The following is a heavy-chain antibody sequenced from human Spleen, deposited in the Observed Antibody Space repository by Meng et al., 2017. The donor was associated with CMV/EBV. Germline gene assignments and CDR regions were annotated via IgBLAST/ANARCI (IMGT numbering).Heavy chain of an antibody. V-gene: IGHV3-21*01. CDR3: AKVGVLGASKHFQH. D-gene: IGHD1-26*01. CDR1: DFIFSTFS. CDR2: ISSSSSYI. Sequence: GESLKISCAASDFIFSTFSMNWVRQAPGKGLEWVSHISSSSSYIYYADSVKGRFTISRDNAKNSLYLQMNSLRAEDTAVYYCAKVGVLGASKHFQHWGQGTLVTVSS. J-gene: IGHJ1*01.